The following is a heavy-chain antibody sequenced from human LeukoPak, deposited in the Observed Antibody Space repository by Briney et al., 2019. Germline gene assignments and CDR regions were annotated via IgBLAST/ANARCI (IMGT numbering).Heavy chain of an antibody. CDR2: IYYSGST. CDR3: ARLRYGEGYYYYYYMDV. J-gene: IGHJ6*03. CDR1: GGSISSGSYY. D-gene: IGHD4-17*01. V-gene: IGHV4-39*01. Sequence: PSETLSLTCTVSGGSISSGSYYWGWIRQPPGKGLEWIGSIYYSGSTYYNASLKSRVTISVDTSKNQFSLKLSSVTAADTAVYYCARLRYGEGYYYYYYMDVWGKGTTVTISS.